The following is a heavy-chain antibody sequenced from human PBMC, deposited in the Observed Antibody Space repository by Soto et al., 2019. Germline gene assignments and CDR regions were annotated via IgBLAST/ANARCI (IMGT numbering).Heavy chain of an antibody. V-gene: IGHV4-28*01. D-gene: IGHD1-26*01. CDR1: GYSISSSNW. CDR3: ARTGALPRAFDH. CDR2: IYYRGST. Sequence: XETLSLTCAVAGYSISSSNWWGWIRQPPGEGLEWIGYIYYRGSTYYNPSLKSRVTMSVDTSKNQFSLKLSSVTAVDTAVYYCARTGALPRAFDHWGQGTLVTVSS. J-gene: IGHJ5*02.